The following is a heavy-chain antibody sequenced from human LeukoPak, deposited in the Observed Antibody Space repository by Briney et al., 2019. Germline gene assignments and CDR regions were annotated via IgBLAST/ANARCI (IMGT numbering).Heavy chain of an antibody. CDR3: ARDLPGRGYYFDY. D-gene: IGHD2-15*01. Sequence: SQTLSLTCTVSGGSISSGGYYWSWIRQHPGKGLEWIGYIYYSGSTYYNPSLKSRVTISVDTSKNQFSLKLSSVTAADTAVYYCARDLPGRGYYFDYWGQGTLVTVSS. V-gene: IGHV4-31*03. J-gene: IGHJ4*02. CDR2: IYYSGST. CDR1: GGSISSGGYY.